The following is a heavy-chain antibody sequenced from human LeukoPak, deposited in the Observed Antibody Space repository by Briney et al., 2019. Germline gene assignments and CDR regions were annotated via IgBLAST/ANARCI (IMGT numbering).Heavy chain of an antibody. V-gene: IGHV3-15*01. D-gene: IGHD6-19*01. Sequence: GGSLRLSCAASGFTFSNAWMSWVRQAPGKGLEWVGRIKSKTDGGTTDYAAPVKGRFTISRDDSKNTLYLQMNSLKTEDTAVYYCTTVTMDSSGWYSDYWGQGTLVTVLS. CDR3: TTVTMDSSGWYSDY. CDR1: GFTFSNAW. CDR2: IKSKTDGGTT. J-gene: IGHJ4*02.